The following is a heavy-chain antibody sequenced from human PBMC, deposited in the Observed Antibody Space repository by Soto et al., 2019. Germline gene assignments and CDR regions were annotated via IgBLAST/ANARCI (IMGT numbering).Heavy chain of an antibody. CDR1: GGSIRSYY. CDR2: IFYSGST. Sequence: SETLSLTCTVSGGSIRSYYWTWIRQPPGKGLEWLGYIFYSGSTFYNPSLKSRATISIHTSKSQFSLQLTSVTAADTAVYYCARGAADTAMVDSWGQGTLVTVSS. V-gene: IGHV4-59*01. D-gene: IGHD5-18*01. CDR3: ARGAADTAMVDS. J-gene: IGHJ4*02.